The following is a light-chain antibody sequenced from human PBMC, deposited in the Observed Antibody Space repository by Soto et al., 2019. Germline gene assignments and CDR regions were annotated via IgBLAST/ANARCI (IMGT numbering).Light chain of an antibody. CDR3: QQYNDWPLIT. V-gene: IGKV3-15*01. J-gene: IGKJ5*01. CDR2: GST. Sequence: EILMTQSPATLSVSPGERATLSCRASQSVGTNLAWYQQIPGQVPRLLIYGSTTRATGIPGRFSGSGSGTEFTLTISSLQSEDFAVYYCQQYNDWPLITFGLGTRLEIK. CDR1: QSVGTN.